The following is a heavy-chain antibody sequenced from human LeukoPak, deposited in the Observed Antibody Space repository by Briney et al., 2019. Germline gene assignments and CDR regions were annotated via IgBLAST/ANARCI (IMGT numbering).Heavy chain of an antibody. CDR3: ARDQGRIAAAGNYLSSGY. J-gene: IGHJ4*02. Sequence: GGSLRLSGAASGFTFTSYSMHWVRQAPGKGLEWVAVISSDGSSKYYADSVKGRFTISRDNSKNTLYLQMNGLRTEDTAVYYCARDQGRIAAAGNYLSSGYWGQGTLVTVSS. D-gene: IGHD6-13*01. CDR1: GFTFTSYS. CDR2: ISSDGSSK. V-gene: IGHV3-30-3*01.